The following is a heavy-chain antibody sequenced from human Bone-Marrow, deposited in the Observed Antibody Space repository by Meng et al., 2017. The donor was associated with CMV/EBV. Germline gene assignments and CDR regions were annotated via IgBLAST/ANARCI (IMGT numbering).Heavy chain of an antibody. D-gene: IGHD6-13*01. Sequence: GGSLRLSCAASGFTFSSYGMHWVRQAPGKGLEWVAFIRYDGSNKYYADSVKGRFTISRDNSKNTLYLQMNSLRAEDTAVYYCARAAAGYYYGLDVWGQGTTVTVSS. CDR1: GFTFSSYG. V-gene: IGHV3-30*02. CDR3: ARAAAGYYYGLDV. CDR2: IRYDGSNK. J-gene: IGHJ6*02.